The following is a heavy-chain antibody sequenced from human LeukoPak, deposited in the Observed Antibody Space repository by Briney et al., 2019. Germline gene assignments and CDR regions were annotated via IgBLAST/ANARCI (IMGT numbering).Heavy chain of an antibody. CDR2: IYSGGST. CDR3: ARDKSDWNDVIGSAFDI. D-gene: IGHD1-1*01. Sequence: GGSLRLSCAASGFTVSSNYMSWVRQAPGKGLEWVSVIYSGGSTYYADSVKGRFTISRDNSKNTLYLQMNSLRAEDTAVYYCARDKSDWNDVIGSAFDIWGQGTMVTVSS. V-gene: IGHV3-66*02. J-gene: IGHJ3*02. CDR1: GFTVSSNY.